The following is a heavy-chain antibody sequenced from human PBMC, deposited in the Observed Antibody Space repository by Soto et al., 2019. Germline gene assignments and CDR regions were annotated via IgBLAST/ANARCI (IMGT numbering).Heavy chain of an antibody. Sequence: ASVKVSCKASGYTFTRYNVHWVRQAPGQRLEWMGWISAGNGSTNYAQKLQGRVTMTTDTSTSTAYMELSSLRSDDTAVYYCVVAAQPYYFDYWGQGTLVTVSS. J-gene: IGHJ4*02. CDR3: VVAAQPYYFDY. CDR1: GYTFTRYN. V-gene: IGHV1-18*01. CDR2: ISAGNGST. D-gene: IGHD2-15*01.